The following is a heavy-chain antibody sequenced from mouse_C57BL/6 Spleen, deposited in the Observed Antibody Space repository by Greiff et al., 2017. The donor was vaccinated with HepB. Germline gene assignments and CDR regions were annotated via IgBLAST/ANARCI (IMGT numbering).Heavy chain of an antibody. CDR1: GYAFSSSW. CDR2: IYPGDGDT. J-gene: IGHJ4*01. Sequence: VQLQQSGPELVKPGASVKISCKASGYAFSSSWMNWVKQRPGKGLEWIGRIYPGDGDTNYNGKFKGKATLTADKSSSTAYMQLSSLTSEDSAVYFCARSAITTVVATTGMDYWGQGTSVTVSS. CDR3: ARSAITTVVATTGMDY. V-gene: IGHV1-82*01. D-gene: IGHD1-1*01.